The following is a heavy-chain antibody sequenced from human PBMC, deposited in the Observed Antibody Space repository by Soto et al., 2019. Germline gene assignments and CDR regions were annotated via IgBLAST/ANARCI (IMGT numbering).Heavy chain of an antibody. V-gene: IGHV5-51*01. CDR2: IYPDDSDT. J-gene: IGHJ6*02. D-gene: IGHD2-8*01. Sequence: GESLKISCKGSGYIFTDYWINWVRQMPGKGLEWMGIIYPDDSDTRYSPSFQGQVTISVDKSITTAYLQWSDLKASDTAIYYCARLSTGFCTKNTCQHYFGMDVWGQGTTVTVSS. CDR1: GYIFTDYW. CDR3: ARLSTGFCTKNTCQHYFGMDV.